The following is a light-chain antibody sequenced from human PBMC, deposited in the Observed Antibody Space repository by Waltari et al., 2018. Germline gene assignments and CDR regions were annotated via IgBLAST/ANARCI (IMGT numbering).Light chain of an antibody. V-gene: IGLV1-51*02. CDR3: GTWDNNLSVLV. J-gene: IGLJ2*01. CDR1: TPNIGNNY. CDR2: ETE. Sequence: QSVLTQPPSVSAAPGQKVTISCSGSTPNIGNNYVSWYQQLPGAAPKVFIYETEKRPSGIPDRFSGSKSGTSASLDITGLQTGDEAAYYCGTWDNNLSVLVFGGGTKLTVL.